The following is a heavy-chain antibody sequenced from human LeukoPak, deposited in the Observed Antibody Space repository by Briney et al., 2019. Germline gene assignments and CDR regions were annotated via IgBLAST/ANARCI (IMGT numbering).Heavy chain of an antibody. D-gene: IGHD6-13*01. V-gene: IGHV1-18*01. CDR1: GYTFTSNG. Sequence: GASVKVSCKTSGYTFTSNGISWVRQAPGQGLEWMGWISAYNGNTNYAQKLQGRVTMTTDTSTSTAYMELRSLRSDDTAVYYCARHSGYSSSWYSDYWGQGTLVTVSS. J-gene: IGHJ4*02. CDR3: ARHSGYSSSWYSDY. CDR2: ISAYNGNT.